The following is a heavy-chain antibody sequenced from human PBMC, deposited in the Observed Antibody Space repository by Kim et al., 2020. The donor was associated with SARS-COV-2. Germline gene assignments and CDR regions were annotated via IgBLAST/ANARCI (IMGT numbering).Heavy chain of an antibody. CDR2: IIPILGIA. V-gene: IGHV1-69*04. Sequence: SVKVSCKASGGTFSSYAISWVRQAPGQGLEWMGRIIPILGIANYAQKFQGRVTITADKSTSTAYMELSSLRSEDTAVYYCARVGPPSTYSGYDPDYYYYGMDVWGQGTTVTVSS. D-gene: IGHD5-12*01. J-gene: IGHJ6*02. CDR1: GGTFSSYA. CDR3: ARVGPPSTYSGYDPDYYYYGMDV.